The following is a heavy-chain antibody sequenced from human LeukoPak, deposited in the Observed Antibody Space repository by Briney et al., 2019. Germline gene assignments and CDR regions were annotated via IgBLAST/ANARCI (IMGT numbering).Heavy chain of an antibody. J-gene: IGHJ4*02. Sequence: GGSLRLSCAASGFTFSSYEMNWVRQAPGKGLEWVANIKQDGGEKYYVDSVKGRFIISRDNAKNSLYLQMNSLRAEDTAVYYCANALGAHYFDSWGQGTLVTVSS. CDR3: ANALGAHYFDS. CDR2: IKQDGGEK. D-gene: IGHD1-26*01. CDR1: GFTFSSYE. V-gene: IGHV3-7*05.